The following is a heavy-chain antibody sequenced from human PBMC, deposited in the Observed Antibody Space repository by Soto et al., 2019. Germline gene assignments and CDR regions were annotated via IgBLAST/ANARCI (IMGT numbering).Heavy chain of an antibody. CDR1: GYTFTGYY. CDR3: ARYCTGGSCYNGMDV. J-gene: IGHJ6*02. Sequence: ASVKVSCKASGYTFTGYYMHWVRQAPGQGLEWMGWTNPNSGGTNYAQKFQGRVTMTRDTSISTAYMELRRLRSDDTAVYYCARYCTGGSCYNGMDVWGQGATVTVSS. CDR2: TNPNSGGT. V-gene: IGHV1-2*02. D-gene: IGHD2-15*01.